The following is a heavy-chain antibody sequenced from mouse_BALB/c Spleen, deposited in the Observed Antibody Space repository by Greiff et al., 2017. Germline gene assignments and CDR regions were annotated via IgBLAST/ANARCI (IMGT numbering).Heavy chain of an antibody. D-gene: IGHD2-2*01. CDR1: GYSITSDYA. J-gene: IGHJ4*01. Sequence: EVQLQESGPGLVKPSQSLSLTCTVTGYSITSDYAWNWIRQFPGNKLEWMGYISYSGSTSYNPSLKSRISITRDTSKNQFFLQLNSVTTEDTATYYCARYYGYDDYAMDYWGQGTSVTVSS. V-gene: IGHV3-2*02. CDR3: ARYYGYDDYAMDY. CDR2: ISYSGST.